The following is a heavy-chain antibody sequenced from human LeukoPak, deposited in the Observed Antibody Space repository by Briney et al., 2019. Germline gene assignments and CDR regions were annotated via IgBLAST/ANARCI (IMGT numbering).Heavy chain of an antibody. CDR1: GGSFSGYY. CDR2: INHSGST. D-gene: IGHD3-3*01. Sequence: PSETLSLTCAVSGGSFSGYYWSWIRQPPGKGLEWIGEINHSGSTNYNPSLKSRVTISVDTSKNQFPLKLSSVTAADTAVYYCARRSWYYDFWSGYYSDDAFDIWGQGTMVTVSS. J-gene: IGHJ3*02. V-gene: IGHV4-34*01. CDR3: ARRSWYYDFWSGYYSDDAFDI.